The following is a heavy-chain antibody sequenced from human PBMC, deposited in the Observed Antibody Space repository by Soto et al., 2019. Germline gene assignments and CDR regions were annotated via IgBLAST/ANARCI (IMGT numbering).Heavy chain of an antibody. Sequence: ASVKVSCKASGYTFTSYGISWVRQAPGQGLEWMGWISAYNGNTNYAQKLQGRVTMTTDTSTSTAYMELRSLRSDDTAVYYCARAGYCSSNSCRNKAYYYYYYGMDVWGQGTTVTVS. J-gene: IGHJ6*02. V-gene: IGHV1-18*04. CDR3: ARAGYCSSNSCRNKAYYYYYYGMDV. CDR2: ISAYNGNT. CDR1: GYTFTSYG. D-gene: IGHD2-2*01.